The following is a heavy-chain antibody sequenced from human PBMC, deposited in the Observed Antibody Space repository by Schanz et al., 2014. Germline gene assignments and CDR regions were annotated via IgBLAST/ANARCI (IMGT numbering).Heavy chain of an antibody. CDR3: VRDYNWGFDN. CDR1: GFIFNDYY. CDR2: ISRDGTTS. Sequence: DVQLAESGGGLVQPGGSLRLSCAASGFIFNDYYMNWIRQAPGKGLEWLSYISRDGTTSYYADSVKGRFTISRDNAKSSLYLQMSSLRDEDTAIYYCVRDYNWGFDNWGQGTLVTVSS. D-gene: IGHD7-27*01. J-gene: IGHJ4*02. V-gene: IGHV3-48*02.